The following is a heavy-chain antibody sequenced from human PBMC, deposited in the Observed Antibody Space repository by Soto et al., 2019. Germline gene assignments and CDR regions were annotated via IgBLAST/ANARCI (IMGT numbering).Heavy chain of an antibody. CDR3: ARSGGITMVRGVMGYYYYGMDV. D-gene: IGHD3-10*01. CDR2: IYHSGST. J-gene: IGHJ6*04. Sequence: LTCAVSGGSISSGGYSWSWIRQPPGKGLEWIGYIYHSGSTYYNPSLKSRVTISVDRSKNQFSLKLSSVTAADTAVYYCARSGGITMVRGVMGYYYYGMDVWGKGTKVTVSS. V-gene: IGHV4-30-2*01. CDR1: GGSISSGGYS.